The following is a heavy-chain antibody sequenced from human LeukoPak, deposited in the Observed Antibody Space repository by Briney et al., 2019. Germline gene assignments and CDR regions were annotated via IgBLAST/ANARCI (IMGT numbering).Heavy chain of an antibody. J-gene: IGHJ4*02. CDR3: AKDMSRGWYDWDYFDY. Sequence: GGSLRLSCAASGFTFSSYSMSWVRQAPGKGLEWVSAISGSGGSTYYADSVKGRFTISRDNSKNTLYLQMNSLRAEDTAVYYCAKDMSRGWYDWDYFDYWGQGTLVTLSS. CDR2: ISGSGGST. D-gene: IGHD6-19*01. V-gene: IGHV3-23*01. CDR1: GFTFSSYS.